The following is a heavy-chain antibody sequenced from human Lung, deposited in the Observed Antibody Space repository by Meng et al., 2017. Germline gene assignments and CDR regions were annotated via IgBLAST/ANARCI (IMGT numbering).Heavy chain of an antibody. D-gene: IGHD6-19*01. CDR1: GYTFIDYY. J-gene: IGHJ4*02. Sequence: QAQLVESGAEGKKPGASVKVSGKASGYTFIDYYMHWVRQAPGQGLEWMGRINPNSGGADYAQKFQGRVTMTRDKSISTAYMELTRLRSDDTAVYYCAREQQWLVQDFDSWGQGTLVTVSS. V-gene: IGHV1-2*06. CDR2: INPNSGGA. CDR3: AREQQWLVQDFDS.